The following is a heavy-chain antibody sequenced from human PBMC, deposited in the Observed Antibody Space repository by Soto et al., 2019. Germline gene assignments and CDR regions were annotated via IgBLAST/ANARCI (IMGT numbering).Heavy chain of an antibody. CDR2: INPATGAA. CDR3: ARGGGVGVAGSAAFDM. D-gene: IGHD3-3*01. Sequence: QLHLVQSGAVVKKPGASVTVSCSASGYPVTAYYMHWVRQAPGRGLEWMGGINPATGAAKYTQTFRGRVTLARATSTSTVFMELSGLTSEDTPVFYCARGGGVGVAGSAAFDMWGQGTLVTVSS. J-gene: IGHJ3*02. CDR1: GYPVTAYY. V-gene: IGHV1-2*02.